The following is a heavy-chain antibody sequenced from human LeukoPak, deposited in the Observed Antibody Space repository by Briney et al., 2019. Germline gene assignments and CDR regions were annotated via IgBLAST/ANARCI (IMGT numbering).Heavy chain of an antibody. CDR3: ARDSSGWYGNYYYMDV. D-gene: IGHD6-19*01. J-gene: IGHJ6*03. CDR2: IYTSGST. Sequence: KPSETLSLTCTVSGGSISSYYWSWIRQPAGKGLEWIGRIYTSGSTNYNPSLKSRVTMSADTSKNQFSLKLSSVTAADTAVYYCARDSSGWYGNYYYMDVWGKGTTVTVSS. CDR1: GGSISSYY. V-gene: IGHV4-4*07.